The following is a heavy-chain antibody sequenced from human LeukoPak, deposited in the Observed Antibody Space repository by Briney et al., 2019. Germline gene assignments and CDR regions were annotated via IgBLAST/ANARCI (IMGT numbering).Heavy chain of an antibody. CDR3: AKDRAPVPAAIYYYYYYMDV. CDR2: ISGSGGST. V-gene: IGHV3-23*01. D-gene: IGHD2-2*01. CDR1: GCTFSSYA. J-gene: IGHJ6*03. Sequence: GGSLSLSWAAAGCTFSSYAMSWVRQAPGKGLEWVSAISGSGGSTYYADSVKGRFTISRDNSKNTLYLQMNSLRAEDTAVYYCAKDRAPVPAAIYYYYYYMDVWGKGTTVTVSS.